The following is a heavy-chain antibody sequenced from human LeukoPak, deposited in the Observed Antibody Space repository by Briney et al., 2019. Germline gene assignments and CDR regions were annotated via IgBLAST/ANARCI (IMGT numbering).Heavy chain of an antibody. J-gene: IGHJ6*03. D-gene: IGHD3-9*01. CDR3: ARGQGGILTGYPLPRPRDMDV. Sequence: GASVKVSCKASGYTFISYDINWVRQATGQGLEWMGWMNPNTGNTAFAQKFQGRVTMTRDTSISTAYTELSSLRSEDTAVYYCARGQGGILTGYPLPRPRDMDVWGKGTTVTVSS. CDR1: GYTFISYD. CDR2: MNPNTGNT. V-gene: IGHV1-8*01.